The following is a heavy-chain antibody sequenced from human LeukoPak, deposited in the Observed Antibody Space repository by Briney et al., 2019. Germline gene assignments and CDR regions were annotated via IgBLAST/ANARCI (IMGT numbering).Heavy chain of an antibody. Sequence: PGGSLRLSCAASGFNFHYFAMHWVRQAPGEGVEWISLISGDGGSAHYIDSVKGRFTISRDNSKNSLFLQMNSLTTEDTGLYYCAKDYGYDYGVDYWGQGTLVTVFS. CDR3: AKDYGYDYGVDY. D-gene: IGHD5-18*01. J-gene: IGHJ4*02. CDR2: ISGDGGSA. V-gene: IGHV3-43*02. CDR1: GFNFHYFA.